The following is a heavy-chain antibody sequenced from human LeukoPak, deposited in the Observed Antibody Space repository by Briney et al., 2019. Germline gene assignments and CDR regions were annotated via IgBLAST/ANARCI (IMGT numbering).Heavy chain of an antibody. D-gene: IGHD3-22*01. CDR3: ARGDSSLDY. Sequence: GGSLRLSCAASGFAVSSNHMNWVRQAPGKGLEWVANIKQDGSEKYYVDSVKGRFTISRDNAKNSLYLQMNSLRAEDTAVYYCARGDSSLDYWGQGTLVTVSS. CDR1: GFAVSSNH. J-gene: IGHJ4*02. CDR2: IKQDGSEK. V-gene: IGHV3-7*01.